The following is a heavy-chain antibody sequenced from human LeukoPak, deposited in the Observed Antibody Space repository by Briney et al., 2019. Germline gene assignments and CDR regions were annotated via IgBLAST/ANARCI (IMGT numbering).Heavy chain of an antibody. V-gene: IGHV1-8*01. D-gene: IGHD5-24*01. J-gene: IGHJ4*02. Sequence: GASVKVSCKASGYTFTSYDINWVRQATGQGLEWVGWMNPNSGNTGYAQKFQGRVTMTRNTSISTAYMELSSLRSEDTAVYYCARTRPRRRDGYNFDYWGQGTLVTVSS. CDR1: GYTFTSYD. CDR3: ARTRPRRRDGYNFDY. CDR2: MNPNSGNT.